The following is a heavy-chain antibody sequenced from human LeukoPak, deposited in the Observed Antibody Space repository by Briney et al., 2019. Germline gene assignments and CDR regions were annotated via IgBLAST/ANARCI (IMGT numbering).Heavy chain of an antibody. Sequence: ASVKVSCKASGGTFSSYAISWVRQAPGQGLEWMGGIIPIFGTANYAQKFQGRVTITADESTSTAYMELSSLRSEDTAVYYCARAPYDYVWGSYRYRAFDIWGQGTMVTVSS. D-gene: IGHD3-16*02. CDR1: GGTFSSYA. CDR3: ARAPYDYVWGSYRYRAFDI. V-gene: IGHV1-69*13. J-gene: IGHJ3*02. CDR2: IIPIFGTA.